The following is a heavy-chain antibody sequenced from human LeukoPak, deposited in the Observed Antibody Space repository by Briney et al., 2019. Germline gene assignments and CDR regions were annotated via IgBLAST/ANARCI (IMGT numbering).Heavy chain of an antibody. D-gene: IGHD2-21*02. Sequence: ASVKVSCKASGYTFTGYYMHWVRQAPGQGLEWMGWINPKSGGTNYARKFQGRVTMTRDTSISTAYMELSRLRSDDTAVYYCASGLWVTAIEEGPIGNNDFWGQGTLVTVSS. CDR1: GYTFTGYY. CDR3: ASGLWVTAIEEGPIGNNDF. V-gene: IGHV1-2*02. J-gene: IGHJ4*02. CDR2: INPKSGGT.